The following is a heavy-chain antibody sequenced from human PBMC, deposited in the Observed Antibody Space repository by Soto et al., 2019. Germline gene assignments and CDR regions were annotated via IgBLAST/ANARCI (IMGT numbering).Heavy chain of an antibody. J-gene: IGHJ4*02. CDR3: ASGSSASAYIDY. CDR2: IYNSGST. Sequence: SETLSLTCTVSDGSGSSGSDYWSWIRQPPGRGLEWIGYIYNSGSTDYNTSLKSRVTISVDTSKNQFSLKLTSVTAADTAVYFCASGSSASAYIDYWGQGTQVTVSS. D-gene: IGHD6-13*01. CDR1: DGSGSSGSDY. V-gene: IGHV4-61*01.